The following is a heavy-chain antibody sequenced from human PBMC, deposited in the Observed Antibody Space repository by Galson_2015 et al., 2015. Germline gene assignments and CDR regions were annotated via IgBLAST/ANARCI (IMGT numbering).Heavy chain of an antibody. V-gene: IGHV3-30-3*01. CDR1: GFTFSSSA. CDR2: ISYDGSNK. J-gene: IGHJ4*02. CDR3: ARDLLGSYYYDSSGYYCVPPGGY. D-gene: IGHD3-22*01. Sequence: SLRLSCAASGFTFSSSAMHWVRQAPGKGLEWVAVISYDGSNKSYADSVKGRFTISRDNSKNTLYLQMTRLRAEDTAVYYCARDLLGSYYYDSSGYYCVPPGGYWGQGTLVTVSS.